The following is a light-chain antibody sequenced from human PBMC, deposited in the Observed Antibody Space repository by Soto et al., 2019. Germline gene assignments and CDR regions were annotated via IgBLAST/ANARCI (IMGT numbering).Light chain of an antibody. J-gene: IGLJ1*01. CDR2: DVS. CDR1: SSDVGGYNY. V-gene: IGLV2-14*01. CDR3: SSYTSSRDV. Sequence: QSALTQPAAVSGSPGQSITISCTGTSSDVGGYNYVSWYQQHPGKAPKLMIYDVSNRPSGVSTRFSGSKSGNTASLTISGLQAEDEADYYCSSYTSSRDVFGTGTKLTVL.